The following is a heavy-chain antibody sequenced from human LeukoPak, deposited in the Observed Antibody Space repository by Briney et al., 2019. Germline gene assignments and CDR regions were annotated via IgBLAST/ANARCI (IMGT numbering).Heavy chain of an antibody. D-gene: IGHD3-22*01. CDR1: GFTVSDYY. CDR3: ARINYYDGSGFYRDY. CDR2: IYSGGKT. J-gene: IGHJ4*02. V-gene: IGHV3-53*01. Sequence: PRGSLRLSCAVSGFTVSDYYMSWVRQAPGKGLEWVSVIYSGGKTYYADSVKGRFTISRDDSKNTLHLQMNSLRAEDTAVYYCARINYYDGSGFYRDYWGQGTLVTVSS.